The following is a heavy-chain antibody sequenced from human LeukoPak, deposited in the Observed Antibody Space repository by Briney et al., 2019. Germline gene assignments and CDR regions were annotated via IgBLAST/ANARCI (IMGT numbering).Heavy chain of an antibody. V-gene: IGHV3-64*01. Sequence: PGGSLRLSCAASGFSFNTYAMHWVRQAPGKGLECVSAINYNGDSTYYANSVKGRFIISRDNSKKTLFLQMGSLRAEDTAVYYCARDSGGDAYNDYFDSWGQGTLVTVSS. J-gene: IGHJ4*02. CDR1: GFSFNTYA. CDR3: ARDSGGDAYNDYFDS. D-gene: IGHD5-24*01. CDR2: INYNGDST.